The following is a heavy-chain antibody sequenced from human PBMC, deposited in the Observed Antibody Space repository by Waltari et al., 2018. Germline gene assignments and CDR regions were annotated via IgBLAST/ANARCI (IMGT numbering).Heavy chain of an antibody. J-gene: IGHJ5*02. CDR1: GGSISSSSHY. Sequence: QLQLQESGPGLVKPSETLSLTCNVSGGSISSSSHYWGWIRHPPGKGLEWIGNIYYSPRTIYNPSLEKRLTKSVVTSKIQSSLRLSSVTAADTAVYFSARLVPGGVVIMLNWFDPWGQGTLVTFSS. CDR3: ARLVPGGVVIMLNWFDP. D-gene: IGHD3-3*01. V-gene: IGHV4-39*07. CDR2: IYYSPRT.